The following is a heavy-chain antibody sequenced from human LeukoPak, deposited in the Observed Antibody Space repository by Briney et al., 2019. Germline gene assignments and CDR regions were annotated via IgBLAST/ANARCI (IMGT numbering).Heavy chain of an antibody. D-gene: IGHD6-19*01. CDR1: GYTLTSYG. CDR3: ARDGYSSGWYPGGFDP. CDR2: ISAYNGDT. J-gene: IGHJ5*02. V-gene: IGHV1-18*01. Sequence: ASVKVSCKASGYTLTSYGISWVRQAPGQGLEWMGSISAYNGDTNYAQKLQGRVTMTTDTSTSTAYMELRSLRSDDTAVYYCARDGYSSGWYPGGFDPWGQGTLVTVSS.